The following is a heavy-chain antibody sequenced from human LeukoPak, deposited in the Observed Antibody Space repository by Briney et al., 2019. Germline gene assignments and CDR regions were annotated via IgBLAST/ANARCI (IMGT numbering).Heavy chain of an antibody. CDR2: IIPIFGTA. CDR1: GGTFSSYA. J-gene: IGHJ6*03. V-gene: IGHV1-69*13. D-gene: IGHD3-10*01. CDR3: ARDLREGSGSYYHYYYYYMDV. Sequence: SVKVSCKASGGTFSSYAISWVRQAPGQGLEWMGGIIPIFGTANYAQKFQGRVTITADESTSTAYMELSSLRSEDTAVYYCARDLREGSGSYYHYYYYYMDVWGKGTTVTVSS.